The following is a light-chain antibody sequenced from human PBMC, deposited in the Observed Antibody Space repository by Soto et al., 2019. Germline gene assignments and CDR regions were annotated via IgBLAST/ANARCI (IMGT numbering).Light chain of an antibody. CDR3: SSYAGSNNYV. V-gene: IGLV2-8*01. CDR2: GVT. J-gene: IGLJ1*01. Sequence: QSALTQPPSASGSPGQSVTISCTGTSSDVGGYNYVSWYQQHPGKAPKLMIYGVTKRPSGVPDRFSGSKSGNTASLTVSGLQAEDEAYYYCSSYAGSNNYVFGTGTK. CDR1: SSDVGGYNY.